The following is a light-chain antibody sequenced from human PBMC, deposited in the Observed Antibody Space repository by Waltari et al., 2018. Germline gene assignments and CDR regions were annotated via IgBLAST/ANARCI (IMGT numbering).Light chain of an antibody. CDR1: SGSLSTTSY. Sequence: QTLVTQEPSLSVSPGGTVTLTCALSSGSLSTTSYATWYQQTPGQAPRTLVYKANALSSGVPGRFSGSVLRNTAALAITGAQADDESDYYCALYMGSGIWVFGGCTRLTGL. J-gene: IGLJ3*02. V-gene: IGLV8-61*01. CDR3: ALYMGSGIWV. CDR2: KAN.